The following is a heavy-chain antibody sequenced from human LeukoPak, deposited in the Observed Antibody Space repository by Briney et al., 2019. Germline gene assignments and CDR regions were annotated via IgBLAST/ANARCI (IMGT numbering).Heavy chain of an antibody. Sequence: LRLSCAASGFTFSSYAMSWIRQPPGKGLEWIGYIYYSGSTYYNPSLKSRVTISVDTSKNQFSLKLSSVTAADTAVYYCARGRDSYGSGSYSFDYWGQGTLVTVSS. D-gene: IGHD3-10*01. CDR3: ARGRDSYGSGSYSFDY. J-gene: IGHJ4*02. V-gene: IGHV4-30-4*08. CDR2: IYYSGST. CDR1: GFTFSSYA.